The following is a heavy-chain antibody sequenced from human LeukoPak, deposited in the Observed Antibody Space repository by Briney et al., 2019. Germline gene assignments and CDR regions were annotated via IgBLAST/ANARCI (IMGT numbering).Heavy chain of an antibody. J-gene: IGHJ6*03. CDR2: ISWNSGSI. CDR1: GFTFDDYA. V-gene: IGHV3-9*01. Sequence: PGRSLRLSCAASGFTFDDYAMHWVRQAPGKCLEWVSGISWNSGSIGYADSVKGRFTISRDNAKNSLYLQMNSLRAEDTALYYCAKDSSSYNYYYMDVWGKGTTVTVSS. CDR3: AKDSSSYNYYYMDV.